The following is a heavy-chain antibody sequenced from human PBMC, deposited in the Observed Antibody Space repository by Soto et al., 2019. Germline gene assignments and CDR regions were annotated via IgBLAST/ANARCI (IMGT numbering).Heavy chain of an antibody. Sequence: PGGSLRLSCAASGFTFSSYGMHWVRQAPGKGLEWVAVISYDGSNKYYVDSVKGRFTISRDNSKNTLYLQMNSLRAEDTAVYYCAKSTYGRGYSYGYGMDVWGQGTTVTVSS. D-gene: IGHD5-18*01. V-gene: IGHV3-30*18. J-gene: IGHJ6*02. CDR3: AKSTYGRGYSYGYGMDV. CDR2: ISYDGSNK. CDR1: GFTFSSYG.